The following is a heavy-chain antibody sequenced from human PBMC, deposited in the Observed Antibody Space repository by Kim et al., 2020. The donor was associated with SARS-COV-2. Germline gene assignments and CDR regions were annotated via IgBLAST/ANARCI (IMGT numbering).Heavy chain of an antibody. CDR2: IYPHDSDT. V-gene: IGHV5-51*01. CDR3: ASHVRISMIRGGIASKFDY. D-gene: IGHD3-10*01. J-gene: IGHJ4*02. Sequence: GESLKISCKASGYSFTSYWIGWVRQMPGKGLEWMGIIYPHDSDTTYSPSFEGQVTISADKSINTAYLQWSNLKASDSATYYCASHVRISMIRGGIASKFDYWGLGTLVTVSS. CDR1: GYSFTSYW.